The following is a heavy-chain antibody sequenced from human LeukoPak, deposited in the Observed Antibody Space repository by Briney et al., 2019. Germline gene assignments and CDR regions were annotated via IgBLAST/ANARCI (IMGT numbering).Heavy chain of an antibody. D-gene: IGHD4-23*01. CDR1: GIIFPNAW. Sequence: GGSLRLSCAASGIIFPNAWMSWVRQAPGRGLEWVARIKSKSDGGTTDYAAPVNRRFTISRDDSKNTLYLQMNSLKTEDTAVYYCATVSLIQSVDNFDYWGQGTLVTVSS. CDR3: ATVSLIQSVDNFDY. V-gene: IGHV3-15*01. J-gene: IGHJ4*02. CDR2: IKSKSDGGTT.